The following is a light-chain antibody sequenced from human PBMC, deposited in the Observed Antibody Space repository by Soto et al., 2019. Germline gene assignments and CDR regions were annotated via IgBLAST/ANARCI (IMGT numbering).Light chain of an antibody. CDR2: LGS. CDR3: MQGIPTPCT. Sequence: DIVMTQAPLSLPVTPGEPASISCRSSQSILRSNGYNYLDWYLQKPGESPQLLIYLGSNRASGVPERFIGSGSGTDFTLEISRVEAEDVGVYYCMQGIPTPCTFGQGTKLEI. V-gene: IGKV2-28*01. CDR1: QSILRSNGYNY. J-gene: IGKJ2*02.